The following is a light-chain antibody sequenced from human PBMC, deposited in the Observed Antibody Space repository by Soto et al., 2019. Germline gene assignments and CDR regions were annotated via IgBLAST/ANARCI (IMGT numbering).Light chain of an antibody. J-gene: IGKJ4*01. CDR3: QQYHYSVLT. CDR2: AAS. Sequence: DLQMTQSPSSLSASVGDRVTITCRASQSISNFLNWYQHKPGKAPKVLISAASTLRSGVPSRFSGSGSGTDFTLTISSLQPDDSATYCCQQYHYSVLTFGGGPTVEIK. V-gene: IGKV1-39*01. CDR1: QSISNF.